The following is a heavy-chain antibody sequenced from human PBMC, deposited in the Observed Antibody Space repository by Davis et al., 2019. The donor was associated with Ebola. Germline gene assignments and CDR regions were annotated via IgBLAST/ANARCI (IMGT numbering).Heavy chain of an antibody. CDR1: GFTFTTYA. J-gene: IGHJ5*02. CDR3: ARSAGTIENWFDP. CDR2: INAGNGNT. Sequence: GGSLRLSCAASGFTFTTYAMHWVRQAPGQRLEWMGWINAGNGNTEYSQKFQGRVTITRDTSARTAYMELSSLRSEDTAVYYCARSAGTIENWFDPWGQGTLVTVSS. D-gene: IGHD6-13*01. V-gene: IGHV1-3*01.